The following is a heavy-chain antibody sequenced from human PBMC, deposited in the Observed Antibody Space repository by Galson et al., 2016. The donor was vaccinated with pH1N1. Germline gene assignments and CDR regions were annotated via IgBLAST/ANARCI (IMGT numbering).Heavy chain of an antibody. Sequence: LSLTCSVSGGSTSSYCWGWIRQPAGKGLEWIGRIYGSGSTNYNPYLESRVTISVDNSKSQFSLKLTSVTAADTAMYYCASKSATTLGSGLGFDIWGRGTMVSVSS. CDR2: IYGSGST. V-gene: IGHV4-4*07. J-gene: IGHJ3*02. D-gene: IGHD4-17*01. CDR1: GGSTSSYC. CDR3: ASKSATTLGSGLGFDI.